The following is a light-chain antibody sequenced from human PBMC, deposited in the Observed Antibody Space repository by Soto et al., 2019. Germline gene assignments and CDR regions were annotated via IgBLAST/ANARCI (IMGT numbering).Light chain of an antibody. CDR3: QQYNNWPPVT. J-gene: IGKJ1*01. CDR1: QSVSSN. V-gene: IGKV3-15*01. CDR2: GAS. Sequence: EIVMTQSPATLSVSPGERATLSCRDSQSVSSNLAWYQQKPGQAPRLLIYGASTRATGIPARFSGSGSGTEFTLTISSLQSEDFAVYYCQQYNNWPPVTFGQGTKVDIK.